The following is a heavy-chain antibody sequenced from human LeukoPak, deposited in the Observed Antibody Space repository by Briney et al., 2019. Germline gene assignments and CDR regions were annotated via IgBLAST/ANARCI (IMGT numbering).Heavy chain of an antibody. V-gene: IGHV4-4*07. J-gene: IGHJ4*02. Sequence: SETLALTCIVSGGSISGYLWSWIRQPAGKRLEWIGRIYPSGNTTYNPSLKSRLTMSVDTSKNHFSLKLSSVTAADTAVYYCARRGGSGYYSFDYWGQGTLVTV. D-gene: IGHD3-22*01. CDR3: ARRGGSGYYSFDY. CDR1: GGSISGYL. CDR2: IYPSGNT.